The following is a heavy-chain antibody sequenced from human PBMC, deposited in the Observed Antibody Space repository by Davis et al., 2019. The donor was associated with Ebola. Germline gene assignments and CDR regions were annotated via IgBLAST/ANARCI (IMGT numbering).Heavy chain of an antibody. CDR2: ISGSDVNT. Sequence: PGGSLRLSCAASGFTFSSYAMSWVRQAPGKGLEWVSSISGSDVNTHYADSVKGRFSISRDNSKNTLYLQMNSLKTEDTAVYYCTTGGMTPRGYWGQGTLVTVSS. J-gene: IGHJ4*02. CDR1: GFTFSSYA. V-gene: IGHV3-23*01. CDR3: TTGGMTPRGY.